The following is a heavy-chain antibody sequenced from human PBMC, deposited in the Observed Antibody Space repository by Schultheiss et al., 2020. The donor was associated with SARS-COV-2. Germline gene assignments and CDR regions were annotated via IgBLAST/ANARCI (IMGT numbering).Heavy chain of an antibody. Sequence: GESLKISCAASGFTFSSYDMHWVRQATGKGLEWVSAIGTAGDTYYPGSVKGRFTISRENAKNSLYLQMNSLRAEDTAVYYCANNAIINWFDPWGQGTLVTVSS. D-gene: IGHD1/OR15-1a*01. CDR3: ANNAIINWFDP. V-gene: IGHV3-13*01. CDR1: GFTFSSYD. J-gene: IGHJ5*02. CDR2: IGTAGDT.